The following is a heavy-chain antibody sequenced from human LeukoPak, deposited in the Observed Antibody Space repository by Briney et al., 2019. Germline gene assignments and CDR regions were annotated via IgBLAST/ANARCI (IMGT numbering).Heavy chain of an antibody. CDR2: ISPGSSTI. CDR3: AREGREQLEY. D-gene: IGHD1-26*01. V-gene: IGHV3-11*01. Sequence: GGSLRLSCAASGFTFDDYYMTWIRQAPGKGLEWLSYISPGSSTISYANSVEGRFTISRDNAKNSLYLQMNSLRAEDTAVYYCAREGREQLEYWGQGTLVTVSS. CDR1: GFTFDDYY. J-gene: IGHJ4*02.